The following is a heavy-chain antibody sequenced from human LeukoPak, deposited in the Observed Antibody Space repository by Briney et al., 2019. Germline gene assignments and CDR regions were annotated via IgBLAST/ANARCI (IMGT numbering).Heavy chain of an antibody. J-gene: IGHJ4*02. V-gene: IGHV4-39*01. CDR1: GGSISSRSYY. D-gene: IGHD2-15*01. CDR3: ARRRHCSSGSCYAFDY. Sequence: PSETLSLTCSVSGGSISSRSYYWGWIRQPPGKGLDWIGSIYYSGSTYCNPSLKSRVTISVDTSKNQFSLKLSSVTAADTAVYYCARRRHCSSGSCYAFDYWGQGTLVTVSS. CDR2: IYYSGST.